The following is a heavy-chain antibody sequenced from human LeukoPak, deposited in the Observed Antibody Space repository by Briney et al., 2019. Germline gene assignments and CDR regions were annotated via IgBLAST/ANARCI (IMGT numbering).Heavy chain of an antibody. D-gene: IGHD3-9*01. Sequence: GGSLRLSCAASGFTFSSYGMHWVRQAPGKGLEWVAVISYDGSNKYYADSVKGRFTISRDNSKNTLYLQMNSLRAEDTAVYYCAKGLRYSDNWGQGTLVTVSA. CDR3: AKGLRYSDN. CDR1: GFTFSSYG. V-gene: IGHV3-30*18. J-gene: IGHJ4*02. CDR2: ISYDGSNK.